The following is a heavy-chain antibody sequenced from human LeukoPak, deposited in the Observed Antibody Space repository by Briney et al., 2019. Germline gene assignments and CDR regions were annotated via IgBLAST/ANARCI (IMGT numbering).Heavy chain of an antibody. J-gene: IGHJ4*02. CDR2: ISGSGGST. Sequence: RXAPGXXLEGVSAISGSGGSTYYADSVKGRFTISRDNSKNTLYLQMNSLRAEDTAVYYCAKGSGRFDYWGQGTLVTVSS. V-gene: IGHV3-23*01. CDR3: AKGSGRFDY. D-gene: IGHD6-19*01.